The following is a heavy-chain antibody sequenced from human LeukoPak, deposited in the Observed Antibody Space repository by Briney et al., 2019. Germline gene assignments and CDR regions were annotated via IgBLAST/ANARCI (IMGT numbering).Heavy chain of an antibody. CDR2: ISYDGSNK. V-gene: IGHV3-30-3*01. CDR1: GFTFSSYA. Sequence: GGSLRLSCAASGFTFSSYAMHWVRQAPGKGLEWVAVISYDGSNKYYADSVKGRFTISRDNSKNTLYLQMNSLRAEDTAIYYCAKDCRAVNYDSSGYSMDAFDIWGQGTMVTVSS. CDR3: AKDCRAVNYDSSGYSMDAFDI. D-gene: IGHD3-22*01. J-gene: IGHJ3*02.